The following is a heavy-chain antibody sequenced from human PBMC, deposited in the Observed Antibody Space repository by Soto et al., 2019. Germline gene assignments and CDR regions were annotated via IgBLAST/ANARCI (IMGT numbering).Heavy chain of an antibody. V-gene: IGHV3-21*01. J-gene: IGHJ4*02. CDR3: ARDKPPVTTVAGEFDY. CDR2: ISSSSSYI. Sequence: GGSLRLSCAASGFTFSSYSMNWVRQAPGKGLEWVSSISSSSSYIYYADSVKGRFTISRDNAKNSLYLQMNSLRAEDTAVYYCARDKPPVTTVAGEFDYWGQGTLVTVSS. CDR1: GFTFSSYS. D-gene: IGHD4-17*01.